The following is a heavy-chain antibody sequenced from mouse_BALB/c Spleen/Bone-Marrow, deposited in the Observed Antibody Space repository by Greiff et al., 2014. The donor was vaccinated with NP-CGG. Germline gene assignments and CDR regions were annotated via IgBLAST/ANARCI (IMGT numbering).Heavy chain of an antibody. CDR3: ARHDGDGNFRGGNALDY. D-gene: IGHD2-1*01. V-gene: IGHV5-12-2*01. CDR2: ISTGGGNT. CDR1: GFTFSGFT. Sequence: EVKLEESGGGLVQPGGSLKLSCAASGFTFSGFTMSWVRQSPETRLEWVAYISTGGGNTYYADSVKGRFTISRDNAKNTLYLQMSSLKSEDTAMYYCARHDGDGNFRGGNALDYWGQGTSVTVST. J-gene: IGHJ4*01.